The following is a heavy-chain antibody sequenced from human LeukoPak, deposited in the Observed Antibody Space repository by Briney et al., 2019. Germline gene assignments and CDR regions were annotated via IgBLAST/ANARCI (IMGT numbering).Heavy chain of an antibody. J-gene: IGHJ4*02. CDR1: GFTFSSYS. V-gene: IGHV3-21*01. CDR2: ISSSSSYI. CDR3: AREIEDYSKTGSYFDY. D-gene: IGHD4-11*01. Sequence: PGGSLRLSCAASGFTFSSYSMNWVRQAPGKGLEWVSSISSSSSYIYYADSVKGRFTISRDNAKNSLYLQMNSLRAEDTAVYYCAREIEDYSKTGSYFDYWGQGTLVTVSS.